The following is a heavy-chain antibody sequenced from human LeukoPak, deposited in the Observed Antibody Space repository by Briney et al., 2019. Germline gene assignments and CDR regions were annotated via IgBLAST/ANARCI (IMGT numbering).Heavy chain of an antibody. D-gene: IGHD6-13*01. J-gene: IGHJ4*02. CDR2: ISISSSYT. Sequence: GGSLRLSCAASGFTFSDYYMSWLRQAPGKGLEWVSYISISSSYTNYADSVKGRFTISRDNAKNSLYLQMNSLRAEDTAVYYCARAGVAAAGPDYWGQGTLVTASS. V-gene: IGHV3-11*06. CDR3: ARAGVAAAGPDY. CDR1: GFTFSDYY.